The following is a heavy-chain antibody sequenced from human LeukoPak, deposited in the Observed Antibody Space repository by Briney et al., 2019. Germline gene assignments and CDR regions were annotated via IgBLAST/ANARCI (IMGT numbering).Heavy chain of an antibody. CDR2: IYYSGST. J-gene: IGHJ6*02. CDR3: ARGLRGVIINPYYYYGMDV. Sequence: PSETLSLTCTVSGGSISSGDYYWSWIRQPPGKGLEWIGYIYYSGSTYYNPSLKSRVTISVDTSKNQFSLKLSSVTAADTAVYYCARGLRGVIINPYYYYGMDVWGQGTTVTVSS. D-gene: IGHD3-10*01. V-gene: IGHV4-30-4*01. CDR1: GGSISSGDYY.